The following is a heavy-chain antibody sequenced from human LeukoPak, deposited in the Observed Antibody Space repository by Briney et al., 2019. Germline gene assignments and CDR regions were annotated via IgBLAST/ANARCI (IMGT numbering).Heavy chain of an antibody. CDR2: IYHSGST. Sequence: SETLSLTCAVSGGSISSSNWWSWVRPPPGKGLEWIGEIYHSGSTNYNPSLKSRVTISVDTSKNQFSLKLSSVTAADTAVYYCARGLDIAARPSQFDYWGQGTLVTVSS. J-gene: IGHJ4*02. V-gene: IGHV4-4*02. CDR1: GGSISSSNW. D-gene: IGHD6-6*01. CDR3: ARGLDIAARPSQFDY.